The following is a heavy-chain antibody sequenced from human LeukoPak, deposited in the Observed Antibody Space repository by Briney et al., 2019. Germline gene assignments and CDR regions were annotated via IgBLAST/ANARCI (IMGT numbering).Heavy chain of an antibody. CDR2: IRSKANSYAT. J-gene: IGHJ5*02. CDR3: TIGVYCSGRSCYGNH. D-gene: IGHD2-15*01. CDR1: GFTFSGSA. V-gene: IGHV3-73*01. Sequence: GGSLRLPCAASGFTFSGSAMHWVRQASGKGLEWVGRIRSKANSYATAYAASVKGRFTISRDDSKNTAYLQMNSLKTEDTAVYYCTIGVYCSGRSCYGNHWGQGTLVTVSS.